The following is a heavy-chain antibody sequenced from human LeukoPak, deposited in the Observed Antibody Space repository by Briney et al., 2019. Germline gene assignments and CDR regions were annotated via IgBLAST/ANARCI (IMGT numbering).Heavy chain of an antibody. D-gene: IGHD6-13*01. V-gene: IGHV6-1*01. Sequence: SQTLSLTCAISEDSVSSNDAAWNWIRQSPSRGLEWLGRTYYRSRWYYDYALSVKSRITIIPDTSENHFSLQLSSVTPEDTAVYFCARDRSSTWSFDYWGQGTLVTVSS. CDR2: TYYRSRWYY. CDR3: ARDRSSTWSFDY. CDR1: EDSVSSNDAA. J-gene: IGHJ4*02.